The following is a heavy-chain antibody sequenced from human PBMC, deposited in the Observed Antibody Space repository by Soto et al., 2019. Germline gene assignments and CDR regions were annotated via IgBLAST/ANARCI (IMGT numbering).Heavy chain of an antibody. D-gene: IGHD3-22*01. CDR1: GFTFSSYA. V-gene: IGHV3-23*01. CDR3: EKDSSASPGGYFDY. J-gene: IGHJ4*02. Sequence: EVQLLESGGGLVQPGGSLRLSCAASGFTFSSYAMSWVRQAPGKGLEWVSAISGSGGSTYYADSVKGRFTISRDNSKYPRNLLWIRLRVDDTAVYYCEKDSSASPGGYFDYSGQGTLVFVSS. CDR2: ISGSGGST.